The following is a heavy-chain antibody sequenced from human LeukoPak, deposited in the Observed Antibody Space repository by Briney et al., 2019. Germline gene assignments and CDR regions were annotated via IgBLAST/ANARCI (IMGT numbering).Heavy chain of an antibody. D-gene: IGHD3-22*01. J-gene: IGHJ4*02. V-gene: IGHV4-38-2*01. Sequence: PSETLSLTCAVSGYSISSGYYWGWIRQPPGKGLEWIGSIYHSGSTYYNPSLKSRVTISVDTSKNQFSLKLNSVTAADTAVYYCARRRYYYDTGGYAFDCWGQGTLVTVSS. CDR1: GYSISSGYY. CDR3: ARRRYYYDTGGYAFDC. CDR2: IYHSGST.